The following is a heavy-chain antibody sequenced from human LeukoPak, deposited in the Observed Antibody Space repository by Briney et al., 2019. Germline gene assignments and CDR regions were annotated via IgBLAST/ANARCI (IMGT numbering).Heavy chain of an antibody. CDR3: ASAVRFCRGGTCYPGYDY. CDR1: GCTFTGYY. D-gene: IGHD2-15*01. Sequence: ASVKVSCKASGCTFTGYYMHWVRQAPGQGLEWMGWITPNTGGTNYAQKFQGRVTMTRDTSISTAYMELSRLTSDDTAVYYCASAVRFCRGGTCYPGYDYWGQGTLVTVSS. V-gene: IGHV1-2*02. J-gene: IGHJ4*02. CDR2: ITPNTGGT.